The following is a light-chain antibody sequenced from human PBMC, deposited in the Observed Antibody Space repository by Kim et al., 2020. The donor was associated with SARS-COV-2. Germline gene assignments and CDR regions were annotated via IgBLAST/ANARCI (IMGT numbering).Light chain of an antibody. CDR2: KSS. J-gene: IGKJ1*01. CDR1: RSVSSW. Sequence: DIQMTQSPSTLSASVRDRVTITCRASRSVSSWLAWYQQKPGKAPKLLIYKSSILERGVPSRFSGSGSGTEFTLTISSLQPDDFATYYCQQYNSYWTFGQGTKVDIK. CDR3: QQYNSYWT. V-gene: IGKV1-5*03.